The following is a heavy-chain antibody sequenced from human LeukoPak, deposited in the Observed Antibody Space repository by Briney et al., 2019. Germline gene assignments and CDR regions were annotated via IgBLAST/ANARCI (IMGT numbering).Heavy chain of an antibody. CDR1: GFTFSSYG. V-gene: IGHV3-33*06. J-gene: IGHJ4*02. Sequence: GGSLRLSCAASGFTFSSYGMHWVRQAPGKGLEWVAVIWYDGSNKYYADSVKGRFTISRDNSKNTLYLQMNSLRAEDTAVYYCAEAKGPSMVRGSFDYWGQGTLVTVSS. CDR2: IWYDGSNK. D-gene: IGHD3-10*01. CDR3: AEAKGPSMVRGSFDY.